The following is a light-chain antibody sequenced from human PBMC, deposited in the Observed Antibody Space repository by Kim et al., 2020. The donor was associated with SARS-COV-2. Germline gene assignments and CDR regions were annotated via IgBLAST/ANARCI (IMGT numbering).Light chain of an antibody. V-gene: IGLV1-44*01. Sequence: QSVLGQPPSASGTPGQRVIISCSGSTSNIGSSPVNWYQHLPGTAPKLVIYTNNQRPPGVPDRFSASRSGTSASLAISGLQSEDEADYYCAAWDDSLNGPVFGGGTQLTVL. CDR2: TNN. J-gene: IGLJ3*02. CDR1: TSNIGSSP. CDR3: AAWDDSLNGPV.